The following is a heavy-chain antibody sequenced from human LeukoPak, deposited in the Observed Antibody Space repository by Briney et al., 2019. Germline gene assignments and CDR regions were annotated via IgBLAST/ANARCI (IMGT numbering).Heavy chain of an antibody. CDR2: IYYSGGT. Sequence: ETLSSPARHPVAPFTRSTWTGFGQPPGKGLEWFGYIYYSGGTNYNPSLKSRVTISVDTSKNQFSLKLSSVSAAETPVYFCAGAGGNHYKYYISGIDFWGQGTTVTVSS. CDR3: AGAGGNHYKYYISGIDF. J-gene: IGHJ6*02. D-gene: IGHD4-23*01. CDR1: VAPFTRST. V-gene: IGHV4-59*01.